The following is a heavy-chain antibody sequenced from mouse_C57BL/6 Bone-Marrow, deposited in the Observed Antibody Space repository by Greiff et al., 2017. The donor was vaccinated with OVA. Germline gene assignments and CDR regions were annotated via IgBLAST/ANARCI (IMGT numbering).Heavy chain of an antibody. CDR3: ARRGLSYYYAMDY. CDR1: GYTFTSYW. Sequence: QVQLQQPGAELVKPGASVKLSCKASGYTFTSYWMHWVKQRPGQGLEWIGMIHPNSGSTNYNEKFKSKATLTVDKSSSTAYMQLSSLTSEDSAVYYCARRGLSYYYAMDYWGQGTSVTVSS. CDR2: IHPNSGST. J-gene: IGHJ4*01. D-gene: IGHD1-1*02. V-gene: IGHV1-64*01.